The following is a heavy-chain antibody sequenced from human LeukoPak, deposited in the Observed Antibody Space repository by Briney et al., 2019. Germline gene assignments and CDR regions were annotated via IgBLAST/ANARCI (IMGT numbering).Heavy chain of an antibody. D-gene: IGHD3-16*01. CDR1: GFTFSSYA. J-gene: IGHJ4*02. CDR3: AKAIWVSNADAVL. CDR2: LRGNGDT. V-gene: IGHV3-23*01. Sequence: GGSLRLSCAASGFTFSSYAMSWDREAPARGLEWVSSLRGNGDTFYADSVKGRFTLSRDDSRNTVYLQLNNLRVEDTAVYYCAKAIWVSNADAVLWGQGTVVTVSS.